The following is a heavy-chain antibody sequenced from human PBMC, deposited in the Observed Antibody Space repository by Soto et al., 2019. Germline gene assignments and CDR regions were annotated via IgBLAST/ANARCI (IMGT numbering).Heavy chain of an antibody. Sequence: SETLSLTCTVSGGSISSNSYYWAWIRQPPGKGMEWIGSIYYIGSTYYNPSLKSRVTISVDTSKNQFSLKLSSVTAADTDVYYCARLHLVALYYFAYWGQGTLVPVSS. CDR1: GGSISSNSYY. CDR3: ARLHLVALYYFAY. D-gene: IGHD2-15*01. V-gene: IGHV4-39*01. J-gene: IGHJ4*02. CDR2: IYYIGST.